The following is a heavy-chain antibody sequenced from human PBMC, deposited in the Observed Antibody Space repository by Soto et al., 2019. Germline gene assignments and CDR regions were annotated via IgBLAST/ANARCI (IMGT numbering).Heavy chain of an antibody. Sequence: QVQLQESGPGLVKPSQTLSLTCTVSGGSISSGGYYWSWIRQHPRKGLEWIGYIYYSGSTYYNPSLKSRVTISVDTSKNQFSLKLSSVTAADTAVYYCARDSASPGWLRPYGMDVWGQGTTVTVSS. CDR1: GGSISSGGYY. J-gene: IGHJ6*02. CDR2: IYYSGST. D-gene: IGHD5-12*01. CDR3: ARDSASPGWLRPYGMDV. V-gene: IGHV4-31*03.